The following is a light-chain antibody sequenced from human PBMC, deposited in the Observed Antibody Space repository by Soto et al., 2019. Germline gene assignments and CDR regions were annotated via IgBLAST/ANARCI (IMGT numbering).Light chain of an antibody. CDR2: KAS. V-gene: IGKV1-5*03. Sequence: DLQMTQSPSTLSASVGDRVTITCRASQSISSWLAWYQQKPGKAPKLLIYKASSLESGVPSRFSGSGSGTEFTLTFSSLQPDDFATYYCQQYNSYSTFGQGTKWIS. CDR1: QSISSW. CDR3: QQYNSYST. J-gene: IGKJ1*01.